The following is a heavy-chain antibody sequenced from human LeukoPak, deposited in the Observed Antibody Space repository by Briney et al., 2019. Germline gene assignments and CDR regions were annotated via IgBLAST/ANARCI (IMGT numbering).Heavy chain of an antibody. CDR1: GFSFSTYA. J-gene: IGHJ6*02. D-gene: IGHD6-13*01. Sequence: GGSLRLSCAASGFSFSTYAMSWVRQAPGKGLEWVSGVNGNGGSTSYADSVKGRFTIFRDNSKNTVYLQMNSLRAEDTAVYYCARGAAAAGYYYGMDVWGQGTTVTVSS. CDR2: VNGNGGST. CDR3: ARGAAAAGYYYGMDV. V-gene: IGHV3-23*01.